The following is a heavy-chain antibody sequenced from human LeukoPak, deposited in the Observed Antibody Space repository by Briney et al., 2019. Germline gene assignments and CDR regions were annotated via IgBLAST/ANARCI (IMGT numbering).Heavy chain of an antibody. CDR2: MNPNSGNT. CDR3: ARGREVRGVYNWFDP. V-gene: IGHV1-8*03. J-gene: IGHJ5*02. CDR1: GNTFTSYD. Sequence: GASVKVSCKASGNTFTSYDINWVRQATGQGLEWMGWMNPNSGNTGYAQKFQGRVTITRNTSISTAYMELSSLRSEDTAVYYCARGREVRGVYNWFDPWGQGTLVTVSS. D-gene: IGHD3-10*01.